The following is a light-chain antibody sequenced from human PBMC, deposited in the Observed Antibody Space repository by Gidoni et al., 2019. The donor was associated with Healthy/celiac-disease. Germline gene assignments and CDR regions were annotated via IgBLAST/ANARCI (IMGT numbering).Light chain of an antibody. CDR3: LQDYNYPLT. V-gene: IGKV1-6*01. J-gene: IGKJ4*01. CDR1: QGIRND. CDR2: AAS. Sequence: AMQMTQAPSSLSASVGDRVTITCRASQGIRNDLGWYQQKPGKAPKLLIYAASSLQSGVPSRFSGSGSGTDFTLTISSLQPEDFATYYCLQDYNYPLTFXGXTKVEIK.